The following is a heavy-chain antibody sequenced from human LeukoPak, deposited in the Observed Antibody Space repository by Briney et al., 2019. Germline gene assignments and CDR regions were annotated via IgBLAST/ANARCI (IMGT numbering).Heavy chain of an antibody. CDR2: IIPIFGRA. CDR1: GGSFNSYA. CDR3: ARSQPLAYFDL. Sequence: SVKVSCKASGGSFNSYAISWVRQAPGQGLEWMGGIIPIFGRANYAQKFQGRVTIIADKSTNTAYMELSSLRSEDTAVYYCARSQPLAYFDLWGRGTLVTVSS. J-gene: IGHJ2*01. V-gene: IGHV1-69*06.